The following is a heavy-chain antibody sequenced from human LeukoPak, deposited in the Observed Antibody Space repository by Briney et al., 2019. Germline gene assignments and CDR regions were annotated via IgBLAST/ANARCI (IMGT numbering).Heavy chain of an antibody. J-gene: IGHJ5*02. CDR1: GRPYSSYT. D-gene: IGHD2-2*02. V-gene: IGHV1-69*04. CDR3: ARDMLPAAIDVVRFDP. Sequence: PSVKLLCNASGRPYSSYTISWVPHAPGQGLEWMGKHLPILGIANYAQKFQRRVTITADNSTSTAYMELRSLRSDDTPVYYCARDMLPAAIDVVRFDPWGQGTLVTVSS. CDR2: HLPILGIA.